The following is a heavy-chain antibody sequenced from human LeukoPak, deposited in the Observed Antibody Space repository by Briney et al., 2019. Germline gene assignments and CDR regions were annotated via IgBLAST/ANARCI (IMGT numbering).Heavy chain of an antibody. V-gene: IGHV4-38-2*02. Sequence: SETLSLTCTVSGYSISNDYYWGWIRQSPGKGLEWIGSIYHSGSTYYNPSLKSRVTISVDTSKNQFSLRLSSVTAADTAVYYCARLPTVTFFDYWGQGTLVTVSS. J-gene: IGHJ4*02. CDR1: GYSISNDYY. D-gene: IGHD4-17*01. CDR2: IYHSGST. CDR3: ARLPTVTFFDY.